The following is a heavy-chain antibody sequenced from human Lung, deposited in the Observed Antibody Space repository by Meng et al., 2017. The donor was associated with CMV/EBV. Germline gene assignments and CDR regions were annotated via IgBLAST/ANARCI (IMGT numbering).Heavy chain of an antibody. CDR3: ARGRGDDLWSGFYYYFDN. CDR1: GVSISNFY. V-gene: IGHV4-59*01. J-gene: IGHJ4*02. CDR2: VYSSGST. D-gene: IGHD3-3*01. Sequence: LXCTVSGVSISNFYWGWIRQPPGGGLEWLGNVYSSGSTNYNPSLKSRVTMSVDTSRSQFSLNLTSVTAADTATYFCARGRGDDLWSGFYYYFDNWXKGAXVTVSS.